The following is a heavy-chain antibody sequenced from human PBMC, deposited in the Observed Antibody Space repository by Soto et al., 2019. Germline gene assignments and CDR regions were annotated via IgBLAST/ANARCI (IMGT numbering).Heavy chain of an antibody. J-gene: IGHJ5*02. CDR3: ARVEGYFDSSGYNH. CDR1: GYSFTNYG. CDR2: ISYNGNT. V-gene: IGHV1-18*04. D-gene: IGHD3-22*01. Sequence: ASVKVSCKASGYSFTNYGITWVRQAPGQGLEWMGWISYNGNTNYAQNLQGRVTMTTDTSTNTAYMELRGLSSDDTAVYYCARVEGYFDSSGYNHWGQGTLVTVSS.